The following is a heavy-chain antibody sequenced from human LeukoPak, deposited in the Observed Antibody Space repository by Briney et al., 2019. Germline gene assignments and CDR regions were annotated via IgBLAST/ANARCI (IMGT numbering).Heavy chain of an antibody. CDR1: GYRVTSYW. CDR2: IYPGDSDT. Sequence: GESLKISCKGPGYRVTSYWIAWVRQMTGKGLEWMGIIYPGDSDTRYSPSVQGHVTISADKPTSTAYLQWSSLKASDTAMYYCARRGETSNFDYWGQGTLVTVSS. CDR3: ARRGETSNFDY. V-gene: IGHV5-51*01. D-gene: IGHD1-7*01. J-gene: IGHJ4*02.